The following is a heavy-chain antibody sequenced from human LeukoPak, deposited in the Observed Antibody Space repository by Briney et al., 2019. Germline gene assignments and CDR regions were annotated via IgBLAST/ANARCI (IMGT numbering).Heavy chain of an antibody. Sequence: GGSLRLSCAAAGFTFSSYSMNWVRQAPGKGLECVSYISSASGSIYYADSVKGRFTIHRDNAKNSLFLQMNSLRAEDTAVYYCARLPAYCCSTSCYYDYWGQGTLVTVSS. J-gene: IGHJ4*02. D-gene: IGHD2-2*01. CDR2: ISSASGSI. CDR1: GFTFSSYS. V-gene: IGHV3-48*04. CDR3: ARLPAYCCSTSCYYDY.